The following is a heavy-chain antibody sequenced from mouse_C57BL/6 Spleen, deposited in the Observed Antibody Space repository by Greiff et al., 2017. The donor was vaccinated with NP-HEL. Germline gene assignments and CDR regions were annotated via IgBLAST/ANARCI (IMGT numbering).Heavy chain of an antibody. J-gene: IGHJ2*01. D-gene: IGHD1-1*01. Sequence: VKVVESGPGLVAPSQSLSITCTVSGFSLTSYAISWVRQPPGKGLEWLGVIWTGGGTNYNSALKSRLSISKDNSKSQVFLKMNSLQTDDTARYYCARRVLYYGSSYFDYWGQGTTLTVSS. V-gene: IGHV2-9-1*01. CDR2: IWTGGGT. CDR1: GFSLTSYA. CDR3: ARRVLYYGSSYFDY.